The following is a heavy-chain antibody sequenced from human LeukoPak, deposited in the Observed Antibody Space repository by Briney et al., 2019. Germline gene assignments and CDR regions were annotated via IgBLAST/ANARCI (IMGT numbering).Heavy chain of an antibody. CDR1: GGSISSSSYY. CDR3: ARAPTTTVTNWYFDL. V-gene: IGHV4-61*02. Sequence: PSETLSLTCTVSGGSISSSSYYWSWIRQPAGKGLEWIGRIYTSGSTNYNPSLKSRVTMSVDTSKNQFSLKLSSVTAADTAVYYCARAPTTTVTNWYFDLWGRGTLVTVSS. J-gene: IGHJ2*01. CDR2: IYTSGST. D-gene: IGHD4-17*01.